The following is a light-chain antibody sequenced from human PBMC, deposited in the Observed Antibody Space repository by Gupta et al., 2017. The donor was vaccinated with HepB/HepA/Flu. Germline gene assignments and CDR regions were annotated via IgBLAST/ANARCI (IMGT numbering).Light chain of an antibody. CDR3: QQYNDWPPLT. CDR1: QSVSSN. Sequence: EIVMTQSPATLSVSPGERVTLSCRASQSVSSNLAWYQQKPGQPPRLLIYGASTRATGIPARFSGSGFGTEFTLTISSRQSEDFAVYYCQQYNDWPPLTFGQGTKVEIK. CDR2: GAS. V-gene: IGKV3-15*01. J-gene: IGKJ1*01.